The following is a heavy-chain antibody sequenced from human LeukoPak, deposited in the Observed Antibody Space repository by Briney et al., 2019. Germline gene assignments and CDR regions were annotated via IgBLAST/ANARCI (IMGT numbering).Heavy chain of an antibody. V-gene: IGHV3-15*01. CDR3: TTYSNGWYAY. D-gene: IGHD6-19*01. J-gene: IGHJ4*02. CDR1: GFTFSSYE. Sequence: GGSLRPSCAASGFTFSSYEMNWVRQAPGKGLEWVGRIKSNTDGGTTDYAAPVKGRFTISRDDSKDTLYLEMNSLKTEDTALYYCTTYSNGWYAYWGQGTLVTVSS. CDR2: IKSNTDGGTT.